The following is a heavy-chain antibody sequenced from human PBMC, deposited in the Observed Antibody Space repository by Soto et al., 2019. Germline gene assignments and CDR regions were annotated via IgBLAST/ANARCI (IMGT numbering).Heavy chain of an antibody. D-gene: IGHD3-16*01. CDR2: VLYDGSKK. Sequence: QVHLVESGGGVVQPGTSLRLSCRASGFKFSDYGMDWVRQAPGKGLEWVSRVLYDGSKKYYADSVKGRFTISRDNPRNTLYLQMDSLRAEDTGVYYCVEDLALMGDYWGQGTPVTVSS. J-gene: IGHJ4*02. CDR1: GFKFSDYG. V-gene: IGHV3-30*18. CDR3: VEDLALMGDY.